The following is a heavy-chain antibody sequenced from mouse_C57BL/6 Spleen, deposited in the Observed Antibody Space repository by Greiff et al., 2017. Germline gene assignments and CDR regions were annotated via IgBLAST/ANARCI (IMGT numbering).Heavy chain of an antibody. V-gene: IGHV5-9*01. CDR3: AREGQLRLSAWFAY. D-gene: IGHD3-2*02. CDR2: ISGGGGNT. CDR1: GFTFSSYT. Sequence: DVMLVESGGGLVKPGGSLKLSCAASGFTFSSYTMSWVRQTPEKRLEWVATISGGGGNTYYPDSVKGRFTISRDNAKNTLYLQMSSLRSEYTALYYCAREGQLRLSAWFAYWGQGTLVTVSA. J-gene: IGHJ3*01.